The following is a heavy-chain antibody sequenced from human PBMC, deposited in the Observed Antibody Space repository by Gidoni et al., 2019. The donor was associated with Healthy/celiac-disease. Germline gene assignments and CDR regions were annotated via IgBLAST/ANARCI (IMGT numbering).Heavy chain of an antibody. Sequence: EVQLVQSGAEVKKPGESLKISCKGSGYSFTSYWIGWVRQMPGKGLGWMGIIYPGDSDTRYSPSFQGQVTISADKSISTAYLQWSSLKASDTAMDYCARSIAARPADPRGWFDPWGQGTLVTVSS. J-gene: IGHJ5*02. D-gene: IGHD6-6*01. CDR3: ARSIAARPADPRGWFDP. CDR1: GYSFTSYW. CDR2: IYPGDSDT. V-gene: IGHV5-51*01.